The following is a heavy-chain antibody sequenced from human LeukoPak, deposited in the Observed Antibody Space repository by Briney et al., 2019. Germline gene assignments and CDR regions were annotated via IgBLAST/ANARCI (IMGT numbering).Heavy chain of an antibody. J-gene: IGHJ4*02. Sequence: GGSLRLFCAASGFTFSSYSMNWVCQAPGKGLEWVSSISSSSSYIYYADSVKGRFTISRDNAKNSLYLQMNSLRAEDTAVYYCARDTAMVWGAFDYWGQGTLVTVSS. CDR3: ARDTAMVWGAFDY. V-gene: IGHV3-21*01. D-gene: IGHD5-18*01. CDR2: ISSSSSYI. CDR1: GFTFSSYS.